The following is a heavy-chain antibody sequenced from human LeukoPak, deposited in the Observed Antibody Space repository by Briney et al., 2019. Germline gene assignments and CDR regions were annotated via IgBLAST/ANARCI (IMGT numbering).Heavy chain of an antibody. CDR2: INSDGSST. V-gene: IGHV3-74*01. J-gene: IGHJ4*02. CDR3: ARFGEDGYNFRDSLYYFDY. Sequence: GGSLRLSCAASGFTFSSYWMHWVRQAPGKGLVWVSRINSDGSSTSYADSVKGRFTISRDNAKNTLYLQMNSLRAEDTAVYYCARFGEDGYNFRDSLYYFDYWGQGTLVTVSS. CDR1: GFTFSSYW. D-gene: IGHD5-24*01.